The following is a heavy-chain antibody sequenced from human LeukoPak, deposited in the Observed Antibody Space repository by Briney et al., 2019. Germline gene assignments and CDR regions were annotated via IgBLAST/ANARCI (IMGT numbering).Heavy chain of an antibody. CDR2: IKQDGSEK. D-gene: IGHD6-6*01. J-gene: IGHJ4*02. CDR1: GFTFSSYW. CDR3: AASSSSVLYYFVY. V-gene: IGHV3-7*01. Sequence: AGGSLRLSCAASGFTFSSYWMSWVRQAPGKGLEWVANIKQDGSEKYYVDSVKGRFTISRDNAKNSLYLQMNSLRAEDTAVYYCAASSSSVLYYFVYWGQGTLVTVSS.